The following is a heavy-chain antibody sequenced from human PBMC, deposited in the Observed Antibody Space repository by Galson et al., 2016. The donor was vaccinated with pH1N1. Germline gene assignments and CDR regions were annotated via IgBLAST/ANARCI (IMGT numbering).Heavy chain of an antibody. Sequence: SVKVSCKASGNRFTAYYFHWVRQAPGQGLEWMGITDPGIGSTNFAERFQDRLTMTRDVSTSTVYMSMASLTSDDTAMYYCVGIKGGVFDVWGQGTMVTVSS. J-gene: IGHJ3*01. CDR3: VGIKGGVFDV. D-gene: IGHD1-14*01. CDR1: GNRFTAYY. CDR2: TDPGIGST. V-gene: IGHV1-46*01.